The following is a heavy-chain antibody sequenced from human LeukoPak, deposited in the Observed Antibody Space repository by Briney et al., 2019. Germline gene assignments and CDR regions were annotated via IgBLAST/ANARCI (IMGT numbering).Heavy chain of an antibody. CDR2: ISWNSGSI. CDR3: ARTTFLDY. D-gene: IGHD4-11*01. CDR1: GFTFSSYA. Sequence: GGSLRLSCAASGFTFSSYAMSWVRQAPGRGLEWVSGISWNSGSIGYADSVKGRFTISRDNAQNSLYLQMNSLRAEDTAVYYCARTTFLDYWGQGTLVTVSS. V-gene: IGHV3-20*04. J-gene: IGHJ4*02.